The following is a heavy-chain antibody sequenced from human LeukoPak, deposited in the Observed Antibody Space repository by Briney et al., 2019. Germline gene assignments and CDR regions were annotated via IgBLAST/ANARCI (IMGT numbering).Heavy chain of an antibody. J-gene: IGHJ6*02. CDR1: GYTFTSYY. CDR3: ARGESSSWSRRYYHYGMDV. Sequence: ASVKVSCKASGYTFTSYYMHWVRQAPGQGLERMGIINPSGGSTSYAQKFQGRVTMTRNTSISTAYMELSSLRSEDTAVYYCARGESSSWSRRYYHYGMDVWGQGTTVTVSS. D-gene: IGHD6-13*01. CDR2: INPSGGST. V-gene: IGHV1-46*01.